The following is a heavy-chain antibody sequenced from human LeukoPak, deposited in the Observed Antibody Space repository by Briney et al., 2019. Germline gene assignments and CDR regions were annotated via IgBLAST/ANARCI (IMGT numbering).Heavy chain of an antibody. Sequence: SETLSLTCTVSGGSTSSSSYYWGWIRQPPGKGLEWIGSIYYSGSTYYNPSLKSRVTISVDTSKNQFSLKLSSVTAADTAVYYCARSTGSRVLNAFDIWGQGTMVTVSS. J-gene: IGHJ3*02. D-gene: IGHD1-1*01. CDR3: ARSTGSRVLNAFDI. CDR2: IYYSGST. CDR1: GGSTSSSSYY. V-gene: IGHV4-39*01.